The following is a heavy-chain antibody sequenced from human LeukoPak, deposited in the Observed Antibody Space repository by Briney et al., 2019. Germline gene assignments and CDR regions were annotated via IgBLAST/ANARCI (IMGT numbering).Heavy chain of an antibody. Sequence: GASVKVSCKASGYTFTSFGISWVRQAPGQGLEWMGWISAHNGNTNYAQKLQGRVTVTADTSTNTAYMELRSLRSDDTAVYYCAVWFGELLYPHYGLDVWGQGTTVTVSS. CDR1: GYTFTSFG. CDR3: AVWFGELLYPHYGLDV. CDR2: ISAHNGNT. V-gene: IGHV1-18*01. D-gene: IGHD3-10*01. J-gene: IGHJ6*02.